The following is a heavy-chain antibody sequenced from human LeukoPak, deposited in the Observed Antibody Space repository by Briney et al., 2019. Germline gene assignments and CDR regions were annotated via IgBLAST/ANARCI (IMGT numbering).Heavy chain of an antibody. Sequence: SETLSLTCTVSRGSISSSSYYWGWIRQPPGKGLEWIGSIYYSGSTYYNPSLKSQVTISVDTSKNQFSLKLSSVTAADTAVYYCATRTYSGSYHGYYYGMDVWGQGTTVTVSS. D-gene: IGHD1-26*01. CDR2: IYYSGST. CDR1: RGSISSSSYY. V-gene: IGHV4-39*01. J-gene: IGHJ6*02. CDR3: ATRTYSGSYHGYYYGMDV.